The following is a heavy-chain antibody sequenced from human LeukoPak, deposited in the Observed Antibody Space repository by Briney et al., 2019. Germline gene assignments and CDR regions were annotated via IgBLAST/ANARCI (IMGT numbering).Heavy chain of an antibody. Sequence: SETLFLTCTVSGGSIGSYYWNWIRQPPGKGLERIGYIHYSGSTNHNASLKSRATISVDTSKNQFSLKLSSVTAADTAVYYCARDGVAGGFDYWGQGTLVTVSS. CDR1: GGSIGSYY. V-gene: IGHV4-59*01. J-gene: IGHJ4*02. D-gene: IGHD6-19*01. CDR3: ARDGVAGGFDY. CDR2: IHYSGST.